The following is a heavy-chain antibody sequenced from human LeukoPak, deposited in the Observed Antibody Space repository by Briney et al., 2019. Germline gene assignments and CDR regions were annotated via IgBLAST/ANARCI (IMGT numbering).Heavy chain of an antibody. CDR2: MNPNTGDT. D-gene: IGHD3-10*01. CDR1: GYTFTTYD. Sequence: ASVKVSCKASGYTFTTYDINWVRQATGQGLEWMGWMNPNTGDTGQAQKFQGRVTMTRNTSISTAYMELSSLRSDDTAVYYCARDPYYGSGRYRYGMDVWDKGTTVTISS. V-gene: IGHV1-8*01. CDR3: ARDPYYGSGRYRYGMDV. J-gene: IGHJ6*04.